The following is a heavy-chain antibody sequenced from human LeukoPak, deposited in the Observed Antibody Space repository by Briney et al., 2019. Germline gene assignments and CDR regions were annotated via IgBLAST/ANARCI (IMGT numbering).Heavy chain of an antibody. CDR3: ARVEEWLVLDY. J-gene: IGHJ4*02. CDR2: IYHSGST. V-gene: IGHV4-39*07. D-gene: IGHD6-19*01. Sequence: PSETLSLTCTVSGGSISSSSYYWGWIRQPPGKGLEWIGSIYHSGSTYYNPSLKSRVTISVDTSKNQFSLKLSSVTAADTAVYYCARVEEWLVLDYWGQGTLVTVSS. CDR1: GGSISSSSYY.